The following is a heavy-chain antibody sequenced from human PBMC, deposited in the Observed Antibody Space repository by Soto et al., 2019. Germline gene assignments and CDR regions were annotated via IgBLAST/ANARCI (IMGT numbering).Heavy chain of an antibody. J-gene: IGHJ6*02. CDR3: ARRLYFDSSGFEGGGMDF. V-gene: IGHV4-59*08. D-gene: IGHD3-22*01. CDR2: IYYSGST. Sequence: SETLSLTCTVSGGSISSYYWSWIRQPPGKGLEWIGYIYYSGSTNYNPSLKSRVTISVDTSKNQFSLKLSSVTAADTAVYYCARRLYFDSSGFEGGGMDFWSQETTVTVSS. CDR1: GGSISSYY.